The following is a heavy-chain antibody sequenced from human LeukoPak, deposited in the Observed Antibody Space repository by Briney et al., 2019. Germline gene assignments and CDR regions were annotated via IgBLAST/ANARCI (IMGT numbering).Heavy chain of an antibody. J-gene: IGHJ5*02. CDR2: IYYSGST. V-gene: IGHV4-61*08. CDR3: ARDNVVVPAAMEGFDP. D-gene: IGHD2-2*01. Sequence: PSETLSLTCTVSGASISSGGDYWNWIRQHPGKGLEWIGYIYYSGSTNYNASLKSRVTISVDTSKNQFSLKLSSVTAADTAVYYCARDNVVVPAAMEGFDPWGQGTLVTVSS. CDR1: GASISSGGDY.